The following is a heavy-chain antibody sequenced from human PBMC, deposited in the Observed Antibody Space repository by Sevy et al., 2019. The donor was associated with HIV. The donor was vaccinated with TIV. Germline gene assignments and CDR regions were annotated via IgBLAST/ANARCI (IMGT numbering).Heavy chain of an antibody. CDR2: IIPIFGTA. CDR3: AREEVAHSSSTRLWFDP. J-gene: IGHJ5*02. CDR1: GGTFSSYA. D-gene: IGHD6-13*01. Sequence: ASVKVSCKASGGTFSSYAISWVRQAPGHGLEWMGGIIPIFGTANYAQKFQGRVTITADESTSTAYMELSSLRSEDTAVYYCAREEVAHSSSTRLWFDPWGQGTLVTVSS. V-gene: IGHV1-69*13.